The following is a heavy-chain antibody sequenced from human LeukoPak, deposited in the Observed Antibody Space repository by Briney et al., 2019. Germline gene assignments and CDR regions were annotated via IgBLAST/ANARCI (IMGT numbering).Heavy chain of an antibody. D-gene: IGHD3-22*01. CDR3: ARLSPDYYDSSGYYYWGDY. CDR1: GFTFDDYA. Sequence: PGGSLRLSCAASGFTFDDYAMHWVRQAPGKGLEWVSLIRGDGGSTYYADSVKGRFTISRDNSKNSLYLQMNSLRTEDTALYYCARLSPDYYDSSGYYYWGDYWGQGTLVTVSS. J-gene: IGHJ4*02. V-gene: IGHV3-43*02. CDR2: IRGDGGST.